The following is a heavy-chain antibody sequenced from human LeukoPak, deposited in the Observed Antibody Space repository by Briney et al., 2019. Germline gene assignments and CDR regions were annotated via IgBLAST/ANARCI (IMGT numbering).Heavy chain of an antibody. CDR1: GYTFSNHY. D-gene: IGHD3-3*01. CDR2: MNPNSGNT. Sequence: ASVKVSCKASGYTFSNHYLHWVRQAPGQGLEWMGWMNPNSGNTGYAQKFQGRVTMTRNTSISTAYMELSSLRSEDTAVYYCARDGYDFWSGYRSWGQGTLVTVSS. V-gene: IGHV1-8*02. J-gene: IGHJ4*02. CDR3: ARDGYDFWSGYRS.